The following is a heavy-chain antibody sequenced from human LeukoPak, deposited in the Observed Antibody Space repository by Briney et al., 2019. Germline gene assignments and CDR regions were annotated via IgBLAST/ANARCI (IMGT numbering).Heavy chain of an antibody. J-gene: IGHJ4*02. CDR1: GFSLSTGGVH. D-gene: IGHD5-12*01. Sequence: SGPTLVNPTQTLSRTCTFSGFSLSTGGVHVAWIRQPPGKALEWLALIYWDDDKRYSPSLKSRLTITKHSSKNQVVLTMANMAHVDLGTYYCAHGKVEIVPFDYWGPGTVVTVSS. CDR2: IYWDDDK. V-gene: IGHV2-5*02. CDR3: AHGKVEIVPFDY.